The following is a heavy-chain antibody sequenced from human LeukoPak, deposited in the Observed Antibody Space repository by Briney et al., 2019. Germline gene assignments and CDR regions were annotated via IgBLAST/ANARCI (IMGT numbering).Heavy chain of an antibody. D-gene: IGHD2-2*01. CDR1: GYTFTSYG. CDR2: ISAYNGNT. V-gene: IGHV1-18*01. Sequence: GASVKVSCKASGYTFTSYGISWVRQAPGQGLEWMGWISAYNGNTNYAQKLQGRVTMTTDTSTSTAYMELRSLRSDDTAVYYCARDLRLIVVVPDSGVYPDYWGQGTLVTVSS. CDR3: ARDLRLIVVVPDSGVYPDY. J-gene: IGHJ4*02.